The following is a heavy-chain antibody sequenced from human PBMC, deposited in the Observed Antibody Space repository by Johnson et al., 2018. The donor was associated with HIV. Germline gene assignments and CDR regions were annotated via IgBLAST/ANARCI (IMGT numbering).Heavy chain of an antibody. V-gene: IGHV3-7*02. D-gene: IGHD5-12*01. J-gene: IGHJ3*02. Sequence: VQLVESGGGLVQPGGSLRLSCAASGFTFSHFWMSWVRQAPGKGLEWVANIKEDGSEKYYVDSVKGRFTISRDNAKNSLYLQMNSLRAEDTAVYYCARGGIVATDAFDIWGQGTMVTVYS. CDR3: ARGGIVATDAFDI. CDR1: GFTFSHFW. CDR2: IKEDGSEK.